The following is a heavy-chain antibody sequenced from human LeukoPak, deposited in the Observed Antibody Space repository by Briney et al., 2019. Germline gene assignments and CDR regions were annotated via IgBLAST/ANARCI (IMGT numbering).Heavy chain of an antibody. V-gene: IGHV1-24*01. J-gene: IGHJ4*02. CDR1: GYTLTELS. CDR2: FDPEDGET. D-gene: IGHD2-15*01. CDR3: ATELGYCSGGSCPS. Sequence: ASVTVSCKVSGYTLTELSMHWVRQAPGKGLEWMGGFDPEDGETIYAQKFQGRVTMTEDTSTDSAYMELSSLRSEDTAVYYCATELGYCSGGSCPSWGQGTLVTVSS.